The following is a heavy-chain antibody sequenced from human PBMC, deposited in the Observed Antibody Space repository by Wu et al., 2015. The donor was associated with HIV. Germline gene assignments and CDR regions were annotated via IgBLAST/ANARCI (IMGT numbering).Heavy chain of an antibody. CDR2: IIPIFGTA. CDR1: GGTFSSYA. V-gene: IGHV1-69*13. J-gene: IGHJ1*01. D-gene: IGHD1-26*01. CDR3: ASGRGVGATGWSEYFQH. Sequence: QVQLVQSGAEVKKPGSSVKVSCKASGGTFSSYAISWVRQAPGQGLEWMGRIIPIFGTANYAQKFQGRVTITADESTSTAYMELSSLRSEDTAVYYCASGRGVGATGWSEYFQHWGQGHPGHRLL.